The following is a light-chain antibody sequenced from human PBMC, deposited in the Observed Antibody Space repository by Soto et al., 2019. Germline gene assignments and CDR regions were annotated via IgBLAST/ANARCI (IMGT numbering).Light chain of an antibody. J-gene: IGLJ1*01. V-gene: IGLV2-14*01. Sequence: QSALTKPAAVSGSPGQSITISCTGTSSDVGGYNYGSWYPQHPGKAPKLMIYEESHRPSGVSNRLSGSKSGNTASLTIAGLQAEHEADSDFSSYTSSSTPDVFGTGTKVTVL. CDR1: SSDVGGYNY. CDR2: EES. CDR3: SSYTSSSTPDV.